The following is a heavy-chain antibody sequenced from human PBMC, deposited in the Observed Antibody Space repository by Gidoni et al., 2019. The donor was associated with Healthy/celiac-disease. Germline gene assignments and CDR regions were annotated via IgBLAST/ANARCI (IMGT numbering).Heavy chain of an antibody. J-gene: IGHJ6*02. V-gene: IGHV1-69*06. CDR1: GGTFSSYA. CDR2: IIPIFGTA. Sequence: QVQLVQSGAEVKKPGSSVKVSCKASGGTFSSYAISWVRQAPGQGLDWMGGIIPIFGTANYAQKFQGRVTITADKSTSTAYMELSSLRSEDTAVYYCASGYIVVVVAATSYYYGMDVWGQGTTVTVSS. D-gene: IGHD2-15*01. CDR3: ASGYIVVVVAATSYYYGMDV.